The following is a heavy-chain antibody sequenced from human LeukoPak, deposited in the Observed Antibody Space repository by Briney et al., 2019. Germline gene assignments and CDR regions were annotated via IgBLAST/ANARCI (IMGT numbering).Heavy chain of an antibody. CDR1: RFTFSNYG. D-gene: IGHD2/OR15-2a*01. J-gene: IGHJ4*02. CDR3: AKDSWTTSPFDY. Sequence: GGSLRLSCAASRFTFSNYGMHWVRQAPGKGLEWVAVISYDGSNKYYADSVKGRFTISRDNSKNTLYLQMNSLRAEDTAVYYCAKDSWTTSPFDYWGQGTLVTVSS. CDR2: ISYDGSNK. V-gene: IGHV3-30*18.